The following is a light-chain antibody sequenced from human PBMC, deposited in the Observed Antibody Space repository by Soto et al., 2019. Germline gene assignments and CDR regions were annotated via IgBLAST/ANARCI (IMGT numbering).Light chain of an antibody. CDR2: GAS. Sequence: EIVMTQSPATLSVSPGERATLSCRASQSVSSNLAWYQQKSGQAPRLLIYGASTRATGIPARFSGSGSGTEFTLTISSRQSEDFAVYYCQQYNNWPPPYTFGQGTKLEIK. V-gene: IGKV3-15*01. CDR1: QSVSSN. CDR3: QQYNNWPPPYT. J-gene: IGKJ2*01.